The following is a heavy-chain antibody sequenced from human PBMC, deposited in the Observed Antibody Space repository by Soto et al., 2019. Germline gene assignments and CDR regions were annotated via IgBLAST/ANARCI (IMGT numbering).Heavy chain of an antibody. V-gene: IGHV3-74*01. CDR2: MNSDGSTT. CDR1: GFTFGNYW. J-gene: IGHJ4*02. Sequence: GGSLRLSCATSGFTFGNYWMHWVRQAPGKGLGWVSRMNSDGSTTNYADSVKGRFTVSRDNARNTLYLQMNSLRAEDTAVYYCATGEVDYWGPGSLVTVS. CDR3: ATGEVDY.